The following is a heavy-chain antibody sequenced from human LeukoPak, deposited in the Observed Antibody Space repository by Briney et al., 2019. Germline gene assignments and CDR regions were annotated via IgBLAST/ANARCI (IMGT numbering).Heavy chain of an antibody. J-gene: IGHJ4*02. CDR1: GYTFSSYY. CDR3: ARGRVTAIFDY. D-gene: IGHD2-21*02. V-gene: IGHV1-46*01. CDR2: IIPSDGFT. Sequence: ASVKVSCKASGYTFSSYYVHWVRQAPGQGLEWMGMIIPSDGFTSYAQKFQGRVTMTRDMSTSTVYMELSSLRSEDTAVYYCARGRVTAIFDYWGQGTLVTVSS.